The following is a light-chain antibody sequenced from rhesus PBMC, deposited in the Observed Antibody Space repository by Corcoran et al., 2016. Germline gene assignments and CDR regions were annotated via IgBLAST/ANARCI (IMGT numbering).Light chain of an antibody. Sequence: DIQMTQSPSSLSASIGDRVTITCRASENVNNYLNWYHQRPGKAPKLLIYKASTLQSGVPSRFSGSGSGTEYTFTISSLQPEDVATYYCQHGYGTPLTFGGGTKVELK. CDR2: KAS. J-gene: IGKJ4*01. CDR3: QHGYGTPLT. CDR1: ENVNNY. V-gene: IGKV1-74*01.